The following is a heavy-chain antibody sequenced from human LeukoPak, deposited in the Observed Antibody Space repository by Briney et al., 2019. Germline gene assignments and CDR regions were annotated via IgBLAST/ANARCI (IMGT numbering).Heavy chain of an antibody. V-gene: IGHV3-30*02. CDR2: IQFDGSNK. Sequence: GRSLRLSCAASGFSLRNHGMHWVRQAPGRGLEWVAFIQFDGSNKYYADSVKGRFTISRDNSKNTLYLQMNSLRTEDTALYYCAKGPRSNYNDYWGQGTLVTVS. J-gene: IGHJ4*02. CDR3: AKGPRSNYNDY. CDR1: GFSLRNHG.